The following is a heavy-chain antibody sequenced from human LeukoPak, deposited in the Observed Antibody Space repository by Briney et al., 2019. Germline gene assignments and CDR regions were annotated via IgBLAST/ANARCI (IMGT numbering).Heavy chain of an antibody. D-gene: IGHD6-13*01. CDR1: GFTFSTHA. CDR2: ISASGGST. CDR3: AKGPRQQLVTRFDN. V-gene: IGHV3-23*01. J-gene: IGHJ4*02. Sequence: GGSLRLSCAASGFTFSTHAMSWVRQAPGKGLEWVPDISASGGSTYYADSVKGRFTVSRDNSKNTLYLQMSSLRTDDTAVYYCAKGPRQQLVTRFDNWGQGTLVTVSS.